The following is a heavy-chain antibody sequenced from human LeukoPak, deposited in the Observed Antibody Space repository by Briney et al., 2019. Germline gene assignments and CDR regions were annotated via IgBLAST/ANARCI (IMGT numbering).Heavy chain of an antibody. CDR2: IIPIFGTA. V-gene: IGHV1-69*13. CDR3: ARDRIYYDFWSGSRFFQH. D-gene: IGHD3-3*01. CDR1: GGTFSSYA. Sequence: SVKVSCKASGGTFSSYAISWVRQAPGQGLEWMGGIIPIFGTANYAQKFQGRGTITADESTSTAYMELSSLRSEDTAVYYCARDRIYYDFWSGSRFFQHWGQGTLVTVSS. J-gene: IGHJ1*01.